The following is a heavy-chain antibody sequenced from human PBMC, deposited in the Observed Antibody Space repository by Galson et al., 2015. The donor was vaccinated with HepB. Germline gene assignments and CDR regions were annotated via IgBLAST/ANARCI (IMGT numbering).Heavy chain of an antibody. CDR3: AKAVVEVVPAALGYFDL. CDR2: ISYDGSNK. D-gene: IGHD2-2*01. Sequence: LRLSCAASGFTFSSYGMHWVRQAPGKGLEWVAVISYDGSNKYYADSVKGRFTISRDNSKNTLYLQMNSLRAEDTAVYYCAKAVVEVVPAALGYFDLWGRGTLVTVSS. CDR1: GFTFSSYG. J-gene: IGHJ2*01. V-gene: IGHV3-30*18.